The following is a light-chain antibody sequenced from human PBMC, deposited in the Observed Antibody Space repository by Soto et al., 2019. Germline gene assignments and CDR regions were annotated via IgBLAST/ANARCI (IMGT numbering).Light chain of an antibody. CDR1: SSDVGGYNY. Sequence: QSVLTQPASVSGSPGQSITISCTGTSSDVGGYNYVSWYQQHPGKAPKLMIYDVSNRPSGVSDRFSGSKSGNTASLTISGLQAEDEADYYCSSYADSNNPYVFGTGTKDTDL. CDR3: SSYADSNNPYV. CDR2: DVS. J-gene: IGLJ1*01. V-gene: IGLV2-14*01.